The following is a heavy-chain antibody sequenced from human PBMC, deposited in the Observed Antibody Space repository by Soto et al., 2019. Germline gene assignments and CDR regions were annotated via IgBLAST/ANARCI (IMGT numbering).Heavy chain of an antibody. Sequence: EVQLLESGGGLVQSEGSLRLSCAASGFNCRNYVMSLVRQAPGKGLEWVSDISGNGGGTHYADSVKRRFTISRDNSKNTLDLQMTSLRAEDTAAYYCAKEREGCCTTSCYLYGMDVWGPGTTVTV. CDR1: GFNCRNYV. D-gene: IGHD2-2*01. J-gene: IGHJ6*02. CDR2: ISGNGGGT. V-gene: IGHV3-23*01. CDR3: AKEREGCCTTSCYLYGMDV.